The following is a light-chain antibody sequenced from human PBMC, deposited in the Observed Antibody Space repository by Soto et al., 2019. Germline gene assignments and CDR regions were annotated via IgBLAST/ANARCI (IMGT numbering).Light chain of an antibody. CDR3: CSYAGSSTV. J-gene: IGLJ1*01. CDR2: EVS. CDR1: SSDVGGYNL. V-gene: IGLV2-23*02. Sequence: QSALTQPASVSGSPGQPITISCTGTSSDVGGYNLVSWYQQHPGKAPKLMICEVSKRPSGVSNRFSGSKSGNTASLTISGLQAEDEADFYCCSYAGSSTVFGTGTKVTVL.